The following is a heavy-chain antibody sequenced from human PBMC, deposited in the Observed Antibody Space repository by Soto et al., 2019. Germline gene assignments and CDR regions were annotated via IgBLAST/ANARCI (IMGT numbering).Heavy chain of an antibody. CDR3: ARTPLSYYYGSGSYYFDY. Sequence: GSLRLSCAASGFTFSSYWMHWVRQAPGKGLVWVSRINSDGSSTSYADSVKGRFTISRDNAKNTLYLQMNSLRAEDTAVYYCARTPLSYYYGSGSYYFDYWGQGTLVTVSS. J-gene: IGHJ4*02. CDR1: GFTFSSYW. D-gene: IGHD3-10*01. CDR2: INSDGSST. V-gene: IGHV3-74*01.